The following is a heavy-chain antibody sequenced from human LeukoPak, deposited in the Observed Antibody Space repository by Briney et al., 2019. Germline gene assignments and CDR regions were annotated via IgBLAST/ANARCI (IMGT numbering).Heavy chain of an antibody. J-gene: IGHJ4*02. Sequence: SETLSLTCTVSGGSISSYYWSWIRQPPGKGLEWIGYIYYSGSTNYNPSLKSRVTISVDTSKNQFSLKLSSVTAADTAVYYCARDDYGDYIFDYWGQGTLVTVSS. CDR2: IYYSGST. CDR3: ARDDYGDYIFDY. D-gene: IGHD4-17*01. CDR1: GGSISSYY. V-gene: IGHV4-59*01.